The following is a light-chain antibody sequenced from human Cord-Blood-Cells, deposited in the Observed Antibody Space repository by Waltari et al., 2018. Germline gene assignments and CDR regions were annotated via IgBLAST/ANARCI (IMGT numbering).Light chain of an antibody. CDR3: MQALQTPT. CDR1: QSLLHSNGYNY. Sequence: IVITQSPLSLPVTPGEPASIPCRSSQSLLHSNGYNYLDWYLQKPGQSPQLLIYLGSNRASGVPDRFSGSGSGTDFTLKISRVEAEDVGVYYCMQALQTPTFGQGTKVEIK. J-gene: IGKJ1*01. CDR2: LGS. V-gene: IGKV2-28*01.